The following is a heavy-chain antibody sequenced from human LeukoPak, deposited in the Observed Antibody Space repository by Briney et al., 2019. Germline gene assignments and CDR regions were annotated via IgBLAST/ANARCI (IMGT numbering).Heavy chain of an antibody. CDR3: ARDALGTRTTAIARY. V-gene: IGHV1-8*02. CDR2: MNSNSGNT. Sequence: ASVKVSCKGYGYTFINHDIDWVRQAAGQGLEWMGWMNSNSGNTGYAQKLQGRVTMTTDTSTSTAYMELRSLRSDDTAVYYCARDALGTRTTAIARYWGQGTLVTVSS. D-gene: IGHD5-18*01. CDR1: GYTFINHD. J-gene: IGHJ4*02.